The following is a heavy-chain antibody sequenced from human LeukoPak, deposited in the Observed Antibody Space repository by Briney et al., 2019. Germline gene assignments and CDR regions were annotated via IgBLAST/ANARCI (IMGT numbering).Heavy chain of an antibody. CDR3: ARGNSSSWPLDY. V-gene: IGHV4-61*02. J-gene: IGHJ4*02. Sequence: PSETLSLTCTVSSGSISSASYYWSWIRQPAGKGLEWIGRVYTSGSTNYNPSLESRVTMSVETSKNQFSLNLSSVTAADTAVYYCARGNSSSWPLDYWGQGTLVTVSS. D-gene: IGHD6-13*01. CDR1: SGSISSASYY. CDR2: VYTSGST.